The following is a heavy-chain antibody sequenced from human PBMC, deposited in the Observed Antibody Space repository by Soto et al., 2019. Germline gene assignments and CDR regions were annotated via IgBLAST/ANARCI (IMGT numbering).Heavy chain of an antibody. D-gene: IGHD3-16*01. CDR1: GFTFGDYA. V-gene: IGHV3-49*04. CDR2: IRRNAYGGTT. J-gene: IGHJ4*02. Sequence: GGSLRLSCTTSGFTFGDYALSWVRQAPGKGLEWVGFIRRNAYGGTTDYAASVKGRFTISRDDSRSIAYLQMNSLRTEDTALYYCTRASSLDFDFWGQGTLVTVSS. CDR3: TRASSLDFDF.